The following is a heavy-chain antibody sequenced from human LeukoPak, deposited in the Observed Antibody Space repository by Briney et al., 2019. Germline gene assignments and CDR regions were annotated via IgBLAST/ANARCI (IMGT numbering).Heavy chain of an antibody. CDR2: ISTYNGDT. CDR3: ARDHNWVVDY. D-gene: IGHD1-1*01. CDR1: GYTFTSYG. J-gene: IGHJ4*02. Sequence: GASVKVSCKASGYTFTSYGIRWVRQAPGQGLEWMGWISTYNGDTNYARKLQGRVTMTTDTSTSTAYMELRSLRSDDTAVYYCARDHNWVVDYWGQGTLVTVSS. V-gene: IGHV1-18*01.